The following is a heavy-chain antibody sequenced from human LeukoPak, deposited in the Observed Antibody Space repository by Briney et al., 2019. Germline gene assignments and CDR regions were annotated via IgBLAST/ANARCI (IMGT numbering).Heavy chain of an antibody. D-gene: IGHD3-10*01. Sequence: GASVKVSCKASGYTFTGYYMHWVRRAPGQGLEWMGWINPNSGGTSYAQKFQGRVTMTRDTSISTAYMELSRLRSDDTAVYYCARDTGNNWFDPWGQGTLVTVSS. J-gene: IGHJ5*02. V-gene: IGHV1-2*02. CDR2: INPNSGGT. CDR3: ARDTGNNWFDP. CDR1: GYTFTGYY.